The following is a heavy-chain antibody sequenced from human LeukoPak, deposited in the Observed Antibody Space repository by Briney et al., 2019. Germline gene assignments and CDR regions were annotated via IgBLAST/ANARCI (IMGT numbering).Heavy chain of an antibody. CDR2: IKQDGSEK. D-gene: IGHD6-6*01. CDR1: GFTFSSYW. J-gene: IGHJ6*03. Sequence: GGSLRLSCAASGFTFSSYWMSWVRQAPGKGLEWVANIKQDGSEKYYVDSVKGRFTISRDNAKNTLYLQMNSLRAEDTAVYYCARYSIGPARRADYYYYYYMDVWGKGTTVTVSS. CDR3: ARYSIGPARRADYYYYYYMDV. V-gene: IGHV3-7*01.